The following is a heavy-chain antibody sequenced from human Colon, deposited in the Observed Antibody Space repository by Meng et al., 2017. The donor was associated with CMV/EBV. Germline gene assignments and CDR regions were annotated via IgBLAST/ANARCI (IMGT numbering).Heavy chain of an antibody. Sequence: SGPTLVKPTHTLTLTCTFSGFSLSTSGMRVSWIRQPPGKALEWLARIDWDDDQFYSTSLNTRLTISKDTSKNQVVLTMTNMDPVDTATYYCARIHNYYDSSGYYYFDYWGQGTLVTVSS. CDR3: ARIHNYYDSSGYYYFDY. CDR1: GFSLSTSGMR. V-gene: IGHV2-70D*14. CDR2: IDWDDDQ. D-gene: IGHD3-22*01. J-gene: IGHJ4*02.